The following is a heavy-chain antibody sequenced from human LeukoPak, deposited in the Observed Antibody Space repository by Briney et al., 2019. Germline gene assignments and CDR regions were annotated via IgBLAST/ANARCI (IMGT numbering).Heavy chain of an antibody. CDR1: GGSIGTSSYY. J-gene: IGHJ4*02. CDR2: IYYGGST. D-gene: IGHD3-22*01. V-gene: IGHV4-39*01. CDR3: ARDTSGYYSFDY. Sequence: PSETLSLTCTVSGGSIGTSSYYWGWIRQPPGKGLEWIGSIYYGGSTYYNPSLKSRVTISVDTSKNQFSLKLSSVTAADTAMYYCARDTSGYYSFDYWGQGTLLTVSS.